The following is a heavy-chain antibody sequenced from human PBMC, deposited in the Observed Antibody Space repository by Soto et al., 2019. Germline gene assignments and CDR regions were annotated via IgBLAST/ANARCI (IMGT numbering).Heavy chain of an antibody. CDR2: IVVGSGNT. D-gene: IGHD1-1*01. V-gene: IGHV1-58*01. J-gene: IGHJ4*02. CDR3: ARDHWNRPPRFDY. Sequence: SVKVSCKASGFTFTSSAVQWVRQARGQRLEWIGWIVVGSGNTNYAQKFQGRVTMTRGTSTSTVYMELSSLRSEDTAVYYCARDHWNRPPRFDYWGPGTQVTVSS. CDR1: GFTFTSSA.